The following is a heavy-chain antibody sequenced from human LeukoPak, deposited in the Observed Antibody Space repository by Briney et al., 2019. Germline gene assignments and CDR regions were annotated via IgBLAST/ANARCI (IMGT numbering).Heavy chain of an antibody. CDR2: INSDGSST. Sequence: PGGSLRLSCAASGFTFSSYWMHWVRQAPGKGLVWVSRINSDGSSTSYADSVKGRFTISRDNPKNTLYLQMNSLRAEDTAVYYCTRESSVGAHKAFDFWGQGTLVSVSS. CDR3: TRESSVGAHKAFDF. J-gene: IGHJ4*02. D-gene: IGHD1-26*01. CDR1: GFTFSSYW. V-gene: IGHV3-74*01.